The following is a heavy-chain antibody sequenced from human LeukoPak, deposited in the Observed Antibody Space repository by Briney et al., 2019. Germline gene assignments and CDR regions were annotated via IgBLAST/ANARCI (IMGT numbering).Heavy chain of an antibody. CDR1: GFTFSSYA. D-gene: IGHD5-18*01. CDR2: ISSNGGST. J-gene: IGHJ6*02. Sequence: GGSLRLSCAASGFTFSSYAMHWVRQAPGKGLEYVSAISSNGGSTYYANSVKGRFTISRDNSKNTLYLQMGSLRAEDMAVYYCARVNTAMGYYYYYGMDVWGQGTTVTVSS. V-gene: IGHV3-64*01. CDR3: ARVNTAMGYYYYYGMDV.